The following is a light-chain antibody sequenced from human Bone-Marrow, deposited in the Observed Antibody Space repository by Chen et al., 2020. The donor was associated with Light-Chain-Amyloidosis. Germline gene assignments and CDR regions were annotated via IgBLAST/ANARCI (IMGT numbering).Light chain of an antibody. CDR3: QQYNDWPRT. CDR1: QSVSGN. J-gene: IGKJ1*01. CDR2: GAS. V-gene: IGKV3-15*01. Sequence: IVMTQSPATLPVSPGERATLSCRDSQSVSGNLAGYQQKPGQAPRLLIRGASTRATGIPARFSGSGSETEFTLTISSLQSEDFAVYYCQQYNDWPRTFGQGTKVDIK.